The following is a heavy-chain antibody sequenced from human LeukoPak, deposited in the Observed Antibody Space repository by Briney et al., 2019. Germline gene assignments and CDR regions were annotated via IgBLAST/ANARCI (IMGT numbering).Heavy chain of an antibody. CDR3: ARSQGGIAVAGTRTRFDY. D-gene: IGHD6-19*01. J-gene: IGHJ4*02. Sequence: ETLSLTCAIYGGSFSGYYWSWIRQPPGKGLEWIGEINHSGSTNYNPSLKSRVTISVDTSKNQFSLKLSSVIAADTAVYYCARSQGGIAVAGTRTRFDYWGQGTLVTVSS. V-gene: IGHV4-34*01. CDR1: GGSFSGYY. CDR2: INHSGST.